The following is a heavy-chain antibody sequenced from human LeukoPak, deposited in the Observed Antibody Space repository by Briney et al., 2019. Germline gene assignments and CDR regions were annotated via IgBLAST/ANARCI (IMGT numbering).Heavy chain of an antibody. CDR2: ISGSGGST. D-gene: IGHD3-3*01. V-gene: IGHV3-23*01. Sequence: GGSLRLSCAPSGFTFSSYAMSWVRQAPGKGLEWVSAISGSGGSTYYADSVKGRFTISRDNSMNTLYLQMNSLRAEDTAVYYCAKEPLGITIFGVVLYFDYWGQGTLVTASS. J-gene: IGHJ4*02. CDR3: AKEPLGITIFGVVLYFDY. CDR1: GFTFSSYA.